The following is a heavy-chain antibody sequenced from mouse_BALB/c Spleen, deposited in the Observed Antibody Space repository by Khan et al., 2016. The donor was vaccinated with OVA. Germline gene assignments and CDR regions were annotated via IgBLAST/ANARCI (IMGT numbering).Heavy chain of an antibody. CDR3: AREGDYYRSDGGLAY. CDR2: INPCSGCT. V-gene: IGHV1-4*01. J-gene: IGHJ3*01. D-gene: IGHD2-12*01. CDR1: GYTFTRYT. Sequence: QVQLQQSGAELARPGASVKLSCKTSGYTFTRYTMPWVKQRPGQGLEWIGYINPCSGCTYYDETLKEKATLTADKSSSTAYMQLSSLTSEDSAVYYGAREGDYYRSDGGLAYWGQGTLVTVSA.